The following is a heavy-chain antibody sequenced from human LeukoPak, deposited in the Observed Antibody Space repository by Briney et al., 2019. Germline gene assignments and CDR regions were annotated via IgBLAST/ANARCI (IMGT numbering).Heavy chain of an antibody. V-gene: IGHV4-38-2*02. Sequence: PSETLSLTCTVSGYSISSGYYWGWIRQPPGKGLEWIGSIYHSGSTYYNPSLKSRVAISVDTSKNQFSLKLSSVTAADTAVYYCARVYSSGWYIRYYYYYYMDVWGKGTTVTVSS. CDR1: GYSISSGYY. CDR2: IYHSGST. CDR3: ARVYSSGWYIRYYYYYYMDV. D-gene: IGHD6-19*01. J-gene: IGHJ6*03.